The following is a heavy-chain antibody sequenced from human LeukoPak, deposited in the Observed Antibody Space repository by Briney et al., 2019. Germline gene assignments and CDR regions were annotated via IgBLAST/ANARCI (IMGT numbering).Heavy chain of an antibody. Sequence: ASVKVSCKASGYTFTSYDINWVRQAPGQGLEWMGWISAYNGNTNYAQRLQGRVTMTTDTSTSTAYMELRSLRSDDTAVYYCARVVSGSYFPFDYWGQGTLVAVSS. V-gene: IGHV1-18*01. J-gene: IGHJ4*02. D-gene: IGHD1-26*01. CDR1: GYTFTSYD. CDR3: ARVVSGSYFPFDY. CDR2: ISAYNGNT.